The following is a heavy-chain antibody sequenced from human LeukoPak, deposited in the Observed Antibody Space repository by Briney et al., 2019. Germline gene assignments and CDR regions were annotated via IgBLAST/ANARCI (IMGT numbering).Heavy chain of an antibody. D-gene: IGHD3-10*01. V-gene: IGHV3-23*01. Sequence: GASLRLSCAASGFTFSSYAMSWVRQAPGKGLEWVSAISGSGGSTYYADSVKGRFTISRDNSKNTLYLQMNSLRAEDTAVYYSAKVADGSGSYYPLWGQGTLVTVSS. J-gene: IGHJ4*02. CDR3: AKVADGSGSYYPL. CDR2: ISGSGGST. CDR1: GFTFSSYA.